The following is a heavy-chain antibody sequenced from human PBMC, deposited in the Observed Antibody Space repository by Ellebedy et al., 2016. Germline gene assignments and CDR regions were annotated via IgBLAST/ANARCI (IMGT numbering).Heavy chain of an antibody. CDR2: FGTADDT. Sequence: GESLKISCAASGFTVSHYDMHWVRQVPGKRLEWVAAFGTADDTYYQGYVRGRFTISRENGKNSVSLQMNDLRAGDTAVYYCARGRAVAGWLEYWGQGALVTVSS. J-gene: IGHJ4*02. CDR1: GFTVSHYD. D-gene: IGHD6-19*01. V-gene: IGHV3-13*04. CDR3: ARGRAVAGWLEY.